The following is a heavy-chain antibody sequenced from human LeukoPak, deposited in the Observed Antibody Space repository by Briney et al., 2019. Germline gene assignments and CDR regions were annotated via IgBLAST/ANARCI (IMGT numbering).Heavy chain of an antibody. D-gene: IGHD2-21*02. CDR3: ARGETVVVTGDAFDI. Sequence: TSETLSLTCTVSGASISSGYYWGWIRQPPGKGLEWIGSIYHSGSTYYNPSLKSRVTISVDTSKNQFSLKLSSVTAADTAVYYCARGETVVVTGDAFDIWGQGTMVTVSS. CDR1: GASISSGYY. CDR2: IYHSGST. V-gene: IGHV4-38-2*02. J-gene: IGHJ3*02.